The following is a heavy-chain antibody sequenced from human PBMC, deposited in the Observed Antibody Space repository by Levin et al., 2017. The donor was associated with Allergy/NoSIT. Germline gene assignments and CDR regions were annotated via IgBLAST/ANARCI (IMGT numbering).Heavy chain of an antibody. D-gene: IGHD6-19*01. Sequence: ASVKVSCKASGYTFTGYYMHWVRQAPGQGLEWMGWINPNSGGTNYAQKFQGRVTMTRDTSISTAYMELSRLRSDDTAVYYCARGGDPMWQWLVLVTAFDIWGQGTMVTVSS. CDR3: ARGGDPMWQWLVLVTAFDI. CDR2: INPNSGGT. CDR1: GYTFTGYY. J-gene: IGHJ3*02. V-gene: IGHV1-2*02.